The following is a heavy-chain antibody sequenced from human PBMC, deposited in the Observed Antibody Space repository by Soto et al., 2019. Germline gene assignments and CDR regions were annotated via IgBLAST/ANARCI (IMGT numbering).Heavy chain of an antibody. J-gene: IGHJ6*02. V-gene: IGHV3-23*01. D-gene: IGHD3-22*01. CDR2: ISGSGGDT. CDR3: AKGLDNYNEHV. CDR1: GFALSRYV. Sequence: EVQLLESGGGLVQAGGSLRLSCAASGFALSRYVMTWVRQTPGKGLEWVSHISGSGGDTYYEDSVKGRFTISRDNSKNTMHLQMNSLRAEDTAVYYCAKGLDNYNEHVWGQGSTVTVSS.